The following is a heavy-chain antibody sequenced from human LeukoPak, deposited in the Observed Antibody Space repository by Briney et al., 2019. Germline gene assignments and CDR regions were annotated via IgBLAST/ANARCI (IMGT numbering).Heavy chain of an antibody. D-gene: IGHD5-18*01. V-gene: IGHV4-34*01. CDR2: INHSGST. CDR1: GSSFSGYY. Sequence: SETLSLTCAIDGSSFSGYYWSWIRQPPGKGLEWIGEINHSGSTNYNPSLKSRVTISVDTSKNQFSLRLFSVTAADTAVYYCARGGSTPMIIKYWGQGTLVTVSS. CDR3: ARGGSTPMIIKY. J-gene: IGHJ4*02.